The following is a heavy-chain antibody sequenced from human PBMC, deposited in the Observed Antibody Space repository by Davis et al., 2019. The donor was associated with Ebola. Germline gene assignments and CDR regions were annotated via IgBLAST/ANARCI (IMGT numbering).Heavy chain of an antibody. CDR3: VKMFGGLDV. CDR1: GFTFSSKW. V-gene: IGHV3-74*01. Sequence: GESLKISCIVTGFTFSSKWMHWVRQAPGKGLVWVARINSDGSVTSYEDSVKGRFIISRDNAKNTLYLQMNSLRAEDTAVYYCVKMFGGLDVWGQGITVTVSS. CDR2: INSDGSVT. J-gene: IGHJ6*02. D-gene: IGHD3-16*01.